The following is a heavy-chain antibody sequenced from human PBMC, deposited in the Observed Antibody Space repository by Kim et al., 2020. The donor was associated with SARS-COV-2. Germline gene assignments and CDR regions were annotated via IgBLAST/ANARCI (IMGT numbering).Heavy chain of an antibody. CDR2: VDYSGST. J-gene: IGHJ6*02. V-gene: IGHV4-39*01. CDR3: ARHWGPYYYYGMDV. CDR1: GGSISSSSYY. D-gene: IGHD3-16*01. Sequence: SETLSLTCTVSGGSISSSSYYWGWIRQPPGKGLEWIGSVDYSGSTYYNPSLKSRINIFVDMSKNQFSLKVTSVSAADTAVYYCARHWGPYYYYGMDVWGQGTTGTVFS.